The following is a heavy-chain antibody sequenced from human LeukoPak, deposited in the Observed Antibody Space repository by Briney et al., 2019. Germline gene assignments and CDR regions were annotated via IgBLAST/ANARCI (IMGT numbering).Heavy chain of an antibody. CDR1: GFTFSSYA. D-gene: IGHD2-15*01. CDR3: AKGLGYCSGGSCYSDYYYGMDV. V-gene: IGHV3-23*01. Sequence: GGSLRLSCAASGFTFSSYAMSWVRQAPGKGLEGVSAISGSGGSTYYADSVKGRFTISRDNSKNTLYLQMNSLRAEDTAVYYCAKGLGYCSGGSCYSDYYYGMDVWGKGTTVTVSS. J-gene: IGHJ6*04. CDR2: ISGSGGST.